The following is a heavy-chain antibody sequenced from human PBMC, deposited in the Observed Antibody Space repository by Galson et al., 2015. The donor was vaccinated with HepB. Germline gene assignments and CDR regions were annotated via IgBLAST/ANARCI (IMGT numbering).Heavy chain of an antibody. CDR1: GFTFSIEA. J-gene: IGHJ6*02. Sequence: LRLSCAASGFTFSIEAMYWVRQAPDRGLEFVAATSYDGETKYYADSVRGRFTISRDNSKNTLYLQMNSLRVEDTALYYCAKDWGLGVWGQGTTVTVSS. CDR3: AKDWGLGV. D-gene: IGHD3-16*01. V-gene: IGHV3-30-3*02. CDR2: TSYDGETK.